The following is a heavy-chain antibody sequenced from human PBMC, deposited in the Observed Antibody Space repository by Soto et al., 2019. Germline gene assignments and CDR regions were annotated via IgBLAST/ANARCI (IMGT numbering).Heavy chain of an antibody. CDR1: GYTITSYD. CDR3: ARSGREVYSFYYYYYMDV. V-gene: IGHV1-8*01. D-gene: IGHD2-21*01. CDR2: MNPNSGNT. J-gene: IGHJ6*03. Sequence: ASVKVSCKDSGYTITSYDINWVRQATGQGLEWMGWMNPNSGNTGYAQKFQGRVTMTRNTSISTAYMELSSLRSEDTAVYYCARSGREVYSFYYYYYMDVWGKGTTVTVSS.